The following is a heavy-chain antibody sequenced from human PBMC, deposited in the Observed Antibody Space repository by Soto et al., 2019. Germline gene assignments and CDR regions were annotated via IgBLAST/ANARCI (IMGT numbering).Heavy chain of an antibody. CDR1: GFTFSSYA. D-gene: IGHD3-10*01. J-gene: IGHJ6*02. V-gene: IGHV3-30-3*01. CDR3: ARDKGSGSTNDNYYYYGMDV. Sequence: QVQLVESGGGVVQPGRSLRLSCAASGFTFSSYAMHWVRQAPGKGLEWVAVISYDGSNKYYADSVKGRFTISRDNSKNTLYLQMNSLRAEDTAVYYCARDKGSGSTNDNYYYYGMDVWGPGTTVTVSS. CDR2: ISYDGSNK.